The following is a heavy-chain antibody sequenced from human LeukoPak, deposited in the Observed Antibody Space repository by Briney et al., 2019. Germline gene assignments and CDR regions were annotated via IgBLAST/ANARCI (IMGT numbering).Heavy chain of an antibody. D-gene: IGHD5-12*01. CDR1: GYTFTGYY. V-gene: IGHV1-2*02. Sequence: ASVKVSCKASGYTFTGYYMHWVRQAPGQGLEWMGWINPNSGGTNYAQKFQGRVTMTRDTSISTAYMELSRLRSDDTAVYYCAKLAGYIVATGDSFDYWGQGTLVTVSS. CDR2: INPNSGGT. J-gene: IGHJ4*02. CDR3: AKLAGYIVATGDSFDY.